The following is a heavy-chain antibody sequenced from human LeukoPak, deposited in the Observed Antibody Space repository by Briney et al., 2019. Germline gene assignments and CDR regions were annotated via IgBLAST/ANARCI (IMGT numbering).Heavy chain of an antibody. Sequence: GSSVKVSCKASGYTFTGYYMHWVRQAPGQGLEWMGWINPNSGGTNYAQKFQGRVTMTRDTSISTAYMELSRLRSVDTAVYYCARDKVRGNMVYYGMDVWGQGTTVTVSS. V-gene: IGHV1-2*02. CDR2: INPNSGGT. J-gene: IGHJ6*02. D-gene: IGHD3-10*01. CDR1: GYTFTGYY. CDR3: ARDKVRGNMVYYGMDV.